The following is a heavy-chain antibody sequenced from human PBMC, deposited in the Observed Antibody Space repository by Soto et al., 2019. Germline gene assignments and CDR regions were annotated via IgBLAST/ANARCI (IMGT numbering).Heavy chain of an antibody. CDR2: ISGSGGST. CDR1: GFTFSSYA. D-gene: IGHD4-17*01. J-gene: IGHJ6*02. V-gene: IGHV3-23*01. CDR3: AKGPYGDAYYYYGMDV. Sequence: GGSLRLSCAASGFTFSSYAMSWVRQAPGKGLEWVSAISGSGGSTYYADSVKGRFTISRDNSKNTLYLQMNSLRAEDTAVYYCAKGPYGDAYYYYGMDVWRQGTTATVSS.